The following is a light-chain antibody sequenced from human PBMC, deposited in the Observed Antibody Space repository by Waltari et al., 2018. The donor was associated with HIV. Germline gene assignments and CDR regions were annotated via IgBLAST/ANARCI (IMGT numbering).Light chain of an antibody. CDR1: GSTIANTN. CDR3: VGWDGSLSGYV. J-gene: IGLJ1*01. V-gene: IGLV1-47*01. Sequence: QSVLTPPPSASGTPGQTVTISCSRSGSTIANTNVYSYQQLPGMTPKLLIDKNYQRPSGVPDRFAGSKSGTSASLAISGLRSEDEADYYCVGWDGSLSGYVFGAGTKVTVL. CDR2: KNY.